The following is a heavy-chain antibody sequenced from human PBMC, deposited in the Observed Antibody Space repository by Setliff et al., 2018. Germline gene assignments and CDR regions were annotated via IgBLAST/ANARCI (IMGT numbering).Heavy chain of an antibody. CDR3: ARLGSAGFLGDY. J-gene: IGHJ4*02. CDR2: IFISGGST. Sequence: SETLSLTCAVSGYSISSGYFWGWIRQPPGKGLEWIGNIFISGGSTHYSPSLRSRVTIVVDTSKNQFSPKLTSVTAADTAVYYCARLGSAGFLGDYWGQGTLVTVSS. V-gene: IGHV4-38-2*01. CDR1: GYSISSGYF. D-gene: IGHD2-15*01.